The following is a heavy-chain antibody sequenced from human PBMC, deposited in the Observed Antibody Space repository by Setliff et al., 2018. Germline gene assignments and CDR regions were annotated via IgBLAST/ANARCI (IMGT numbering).Heavy chain of an antibody. D-gene: IGHD2-21*02. CDR2: IGHTGSI. J-gene: IGHJ5*01. Sequence: SETLSLTCTVSGYSISSGYIWGWIRQPPGKGLEWVGNIGHTGSINYNPALKSRLTISRATYKNKGSLKLNSVTATDTAVYYCARDLGPGGDSDSWGQGILVTVSS. V-gene: IGHV4-38-2*02. CDR1: GYSISSGYI. CDR3: ARDLGPGGDSDS.